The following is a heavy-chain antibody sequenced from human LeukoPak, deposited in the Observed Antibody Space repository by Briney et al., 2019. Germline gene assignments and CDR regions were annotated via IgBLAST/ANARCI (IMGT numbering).Heavy chain of an antibody. CDR3: SRDNYVGETAWWFGP. D-gene: IGHD1-26*01. CDR1: GNTFSRLF. V-gene: IGHV1-46*01. Sequence: EASAKVFWKAFGNTFSRLFMHLVRQDAGQRPEWMGKLNPCGGSTSYQHKLQSRVTLPRDQSPRHDFMELRRLRSHDTPLYYCSRDNYVGETAWWFGPWGQGTLVTVSS. J-gene: IGHJ5*02. CDR2: LNPCGGST.